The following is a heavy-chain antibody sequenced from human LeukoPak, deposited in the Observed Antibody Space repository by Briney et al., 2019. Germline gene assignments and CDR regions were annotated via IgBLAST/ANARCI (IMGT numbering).Heavy chain of an antibody. J-gene: IGHJ3*02. CDR2: TYYRSKWYN. Sequence: SQTLSLTCAISGDSVSSISAAWNWMRQSPSRGLECLGRTYYRSKWYNDYAVSVKSRISFNSDTSKNQFSLHLNSVTPEYTAVYYCARGPLLAALAFDIWGQGTMVTVCS. V-gene: IGHV6-1*01. D-gene: IGHD1-26*01. CDR1: GDSVSSISAA. CDR3: ARGPLLAALAFDI.